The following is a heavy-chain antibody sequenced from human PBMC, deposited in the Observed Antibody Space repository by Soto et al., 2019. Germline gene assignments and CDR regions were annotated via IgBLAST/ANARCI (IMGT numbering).Heavy chain of an antibody. CDR1: GGTFSSYA. D-gene: IGHD4-17*01. Sequence: QVQLVQSGAEVKKPGSSVKVSCKASGGTFSSYAISWVRQAPGQGLEWMGGIIPIFGTANYAQKFQGRVTITADESTSTAYMELSSLRSEDTAVYYCARDQYPNDYGGNGGRGWYDYYGMDVWGQGTTVTVSS. CDR2: IIPIFGTA. V-gene: IGHV1-69*12. CDR3: ARDQYPNDYGGNGGRGWYDYYGMDV. J-gene: IGHJ6*02.